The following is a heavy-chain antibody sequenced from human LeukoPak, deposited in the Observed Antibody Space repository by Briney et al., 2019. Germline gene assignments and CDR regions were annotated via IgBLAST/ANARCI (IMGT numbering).Heavy chain of an antibody. CDR3: AKTRPLDSSSWSHGDY. V-gene: IGHV3-7*03. D-gene: IGHD6-13*01. CDR2: IKQDGSEK. CDR1: GFTFSSYW. J-gene: IGHJ4*02. Sequence: GGSLRLSCATSGFTFSSYWMSWVRQAPGKGLEWVANIKQDGSEKYYVDSVKGRFTISRDNSKNTLYLQMNSLRAEDTAVYYCAKTRPLDSSSWSHGDYWGQGTLVTVSS.